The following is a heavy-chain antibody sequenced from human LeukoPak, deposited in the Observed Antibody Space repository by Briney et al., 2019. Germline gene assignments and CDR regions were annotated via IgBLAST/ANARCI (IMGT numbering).Heavy chain of an antibody. V-gene: IGHV3-7*03. CDR3: ARLVVPPGNRGWYYEH. CDR2: INQGGSEK. J-gene: IGHJ4*02. CDR1: GFTFSSYA. Sequence: PAGRSLRLSCAASGFTFSSYAMHWVRQAPGKGLEWVANINQGGSEKYYVDSVKGRFTISRDNAKNSLDLQMNSLRVEDTAIYYCARLVVPPGNRGWYYEHWGQGTLVTVSS. D-gene: IGHD2-2*01.